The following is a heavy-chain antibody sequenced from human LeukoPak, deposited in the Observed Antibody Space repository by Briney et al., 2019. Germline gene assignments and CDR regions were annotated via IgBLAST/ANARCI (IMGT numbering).Heavy chain of an antibody. J-gene: IGHJ4*02. D-gene: IGHD3-10*01. CDR3: ARVLLGGIKDY. CDR2: INHSGST. Sequence: SETLSLTCAVYGGSFSGYYWSWIRQPPGKGLEWIGEINHSGSTNYNPSLKSRVTISVDTSKNQFSLRLSSVTAADTAVYYCARVLLGGIKDYWGQGTLVTVSS. CDR1: GGSFSGYY. V-gene: IGHV4-34*01.